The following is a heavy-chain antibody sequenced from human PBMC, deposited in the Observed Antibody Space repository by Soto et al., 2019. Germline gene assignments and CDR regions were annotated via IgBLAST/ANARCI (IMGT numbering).Heavy chain of an antibody. D-gene: IGHD3-9*01. J-gene: IGHJ4*02. CDR2: ISSSSGTK. CDR3: ARDASELVLRYFDY. V-gene: IGHV3-48*01. Sequence: GGSLRLSCAASGFTFSSYTMNWVRQAPGKGLEWISYISSSSGTKYYADSVKGRFTISRDNAKNSLYLQMNSLRAEDTAVYYCARDASELVLRYFDYWGQGALVTVSS. CDR1: GFTFSSYT.